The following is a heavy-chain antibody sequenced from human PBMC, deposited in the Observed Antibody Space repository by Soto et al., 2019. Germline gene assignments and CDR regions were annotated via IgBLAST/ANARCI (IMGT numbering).Heavy chain of an antibody. Sequence: EVQLVESGGGLVQPGGSLRLSCAASGFTFYTYEMNWVRQAPGKGLEWVSYISSSGSTTYYADSVKGRFTISRDNAKNSLYLQMNSLRAEDTAIYYCATRWGGGGAFDFWGQGTMVTVSS. CDR3: ATRWGGGGAFDF. D-gene: IGHD3-16*01. V-gene: IGHV3-48*03. J-gene: IGHJ3*01. CDR1: GFTFYTYE. CDR2: ISSSGSTT.